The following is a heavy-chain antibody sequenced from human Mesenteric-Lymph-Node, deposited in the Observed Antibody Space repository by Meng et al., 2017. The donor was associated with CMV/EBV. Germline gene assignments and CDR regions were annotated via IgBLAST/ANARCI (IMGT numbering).Heavy chain of an antibody. J-gene: IGHJ4*02. V-gene: IGHV3-23*01. CDR1: RFTFDDYG. Sequence: GESLKISCVASRFTFDDYGMSWVRQAPGKGLEWVSAISGSGGSTYYADSVKGRFTISRDNSKNTLYLQMNSLRAEDTAVYYCAKGHYGGKKGYYFDYWGQGTLVTVSS. CDR3: AKGHYGGKKGYYFDY. D-gene: IGHD4-23*01. CDR2: ISGSGGST.